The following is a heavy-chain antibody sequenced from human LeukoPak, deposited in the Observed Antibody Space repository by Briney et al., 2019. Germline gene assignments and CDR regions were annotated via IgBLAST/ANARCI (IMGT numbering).Heavy chain of an antibody. Sequence: ASVKVSCKASGYTFTSYGISWVRQAPGQGLEWMGWISAYNGNTNYAQKLQGRVTMTTDTSTSTAYMELRSLRSDDTAVYYCARDHYCDFWSGYFPGYWGQGTLVTVSS. CDR3: ARDHYCDFWSGYFPGY. CDR1: GYTFTSYG. D-gene: IGHD3-3*01. J-gene: IGHJ4*02. CDR2: ISAYNGNT. V-gene: IGHV1-18*01.